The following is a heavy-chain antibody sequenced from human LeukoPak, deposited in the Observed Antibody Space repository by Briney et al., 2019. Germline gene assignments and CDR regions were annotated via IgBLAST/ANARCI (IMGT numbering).Heavy chain of an antibody. CDR3: TYHSMIVTAQVAQGAFDI. CDR1: GFTFSSYG. Sequence: PGGSLRLSCAASGFTFSSYGMSWVRQAPGKGLEWVSGISWNSGSIGYADSVKGRFTISRDNAKNSLYLQMNSLRAEDTALYYCTYHSMIVTAQVAQGAFDIWGQGTMVTVSS. J-gene: IGHJ3*02. D-gene: IGHD3-22*01. CDR2: ISWNSGSI. V-gene: IGHV3-9*01.